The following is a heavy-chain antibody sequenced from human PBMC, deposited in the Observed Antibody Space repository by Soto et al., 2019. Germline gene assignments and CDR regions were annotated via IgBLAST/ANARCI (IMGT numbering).Heavy chain of an antibody. Sequence: QVQLVESGGGVVQPGRSLRLSCAASGFTFSSYGMHWVRQAPGKGLEWVAVIWYDGSNKYYADSVKGRFTISRDNSKNTLYLQMNSLRAEDTAVXFCARXSDPITIFGVVPSPFDYWGQGTLVTVSS. D-gene: IGHD3-3*01. CDR2: IWYDGSNK. J-gene: IGHJ4*02. V-gene: IGHV3-33*01. CDR1: GFTFSSYG. CDR3: ARXSDPITIFGVVPSPFDY.